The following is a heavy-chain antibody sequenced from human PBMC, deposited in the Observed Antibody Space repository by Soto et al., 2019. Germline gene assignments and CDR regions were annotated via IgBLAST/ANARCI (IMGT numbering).Heavy chain of an antibody. V-gene: IGHV3-23*01. CDR3: AKSGNYSSSPGSKNNWFDP. D-gene: IGHD6-6*01. CDR1: GFTFSSYA. J-gene: IGHJ5*02. Sequence: PGGSLRLSCAASGFTFSSYAMSWVRQAPGKELEWVSAISGSGGSTYYADSVKGRFTISRDNSKNTLYLQMNSLRAEDTAVYYCAKSGNYSSSPGSKNNWFDPWGQGTLVTVSS. CDR2: ISGSGGST.